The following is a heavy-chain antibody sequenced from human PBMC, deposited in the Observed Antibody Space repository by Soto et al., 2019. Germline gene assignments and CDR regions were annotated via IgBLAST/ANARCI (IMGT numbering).Heavy chain of an antibody. CDR1: GFTFSSYW. CDR3: ARAPGSYDFWSGYYFGYFDY. Sequence: GGSLRLSCAASGFTFSSYWMSWVRQAPGKGLEWVANIKQDGSEKYYVDSGKGRFTISRDNAKNSLYLQMNSLRAEDTAVYYCARAPGSYDFWSGYYFGYFDYWGQGTLVTVSS. J-gene: IGHJ4*02. CDR2: IKQDGSEK. D-gene: IGHD3-3*01. V-gene: IGHV3-7*01.